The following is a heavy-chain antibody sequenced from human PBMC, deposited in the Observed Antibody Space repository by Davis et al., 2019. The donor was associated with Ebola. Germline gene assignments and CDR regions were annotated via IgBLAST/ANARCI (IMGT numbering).Heavy chain of an antibody. CDR1: GFTFSSYW. Sequence: PGGSLRLSCAASGFTFSSYWMSWVRQAPGKGLEWVANIKQDGSDKYYVDSVKGRFTISRDNAKNSLYLQMNSLRAEDTAVFYCAIDSRSTTSGAYWGQGTLVTVSS. D-gene: IGHD1-1*01. CDR2: IKQDGSDK. V-gene: IGHV3-7*01. CDR3: AIDSRSTTSGAY. J-gene: IGHJ4*02.